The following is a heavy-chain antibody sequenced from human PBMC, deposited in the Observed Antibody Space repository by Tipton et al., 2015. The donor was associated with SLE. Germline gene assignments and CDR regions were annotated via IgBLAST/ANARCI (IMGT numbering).Heavy chain of an antibody. Sequence: QPVQSGAEVRKPGASVDVSCKASGYTFTSYGISWVRQAPGQGLEWMGWISAYNGDTNYAQNFQGRVTMTTDTSTSTVYMEVRSLTSDDTAVYYCARDHDYGDYWGQGTLVTVSS. J-gene: IGHJ4*02. V-gene: IGHV1-18*01. CDR3: ARDHDYGDY. CDR1: GYTFTSYG. CDR2: ISAYNGDT. D-gene: IGHD3-16*01.